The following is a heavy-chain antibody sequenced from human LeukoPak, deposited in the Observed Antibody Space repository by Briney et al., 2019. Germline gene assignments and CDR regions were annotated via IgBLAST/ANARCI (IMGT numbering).Heavy chain of an antibody. CDR3: ARAGRLGPIMDAFDI. CDR1: GYTFTSYG. J-gene: IGHJ3*02. CDR2: INPNSGGT. D-gene: IGHD3-16*01. Sequence: ASVNVSCKASGYTFTSYGISWVRQAPGQGLEWMGWINPNSGGTNYAQKFQGRVTMTRDTSISTAYMELSRLRSDDTAVYYCARAGRLGPIMDAFDIWGQGTMVTVSS. V-gene: IGHV1-2*02.